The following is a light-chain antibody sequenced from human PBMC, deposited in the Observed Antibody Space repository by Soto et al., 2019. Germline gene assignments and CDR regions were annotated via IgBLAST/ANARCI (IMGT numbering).Light chain of an antibody. V-gene: IGLV2-23*02. Sequence: QSALTQPASVSGSPGQSITISCTGTSSDVGCYNLVSWYQQHPGKAPKLMIYEVSKRPSGVSNRFSGSKSGNTASLTISGVQAEDEADYYCCSYAGSSTPYVFGTGTKVTVL. CDR2: EVS. J-gene: IGLJ1*01. CDR3: CSYAGSSTPYV. CDR1: SSDVGCYNL.